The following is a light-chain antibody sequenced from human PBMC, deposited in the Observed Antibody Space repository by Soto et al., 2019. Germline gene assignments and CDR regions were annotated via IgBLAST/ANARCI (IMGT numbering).Light chain of an antibody. J-gene: IGKJ4*01. Sequence: DIVMTQSPDSLAVSPGERATINCKSSQTVLSTSNNRDYLAWYQQKPGQPPKLLINWASTRLSGVPDRFSGSGSGTDFTLTISSLQAEDVAVYYCQHYLDFPLTFGGGTKVDIK. CDR2: WAS. V-gene: IGKV4-1*01. CDR1: QTVLSTSNNRDY. CDR3: QHYLDFPLT.